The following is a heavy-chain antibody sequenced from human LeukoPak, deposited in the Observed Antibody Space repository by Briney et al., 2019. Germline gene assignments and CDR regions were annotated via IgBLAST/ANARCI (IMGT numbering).Heavy chain of an antibody. CDR1: GETFIHNF. J-gene: IGHJ4*02. Sequence: SETLSLTCAVYGETFIHNFWTWIRQPPGKGLEWIGQINHGGSTYYNPSLKSRVTILVDTSKNQFSLKLTSVIAADTAVYYCARAMPYFYGSIAVPGTIDYWGQGILVTVSS. CDR2: INHGGST. V-gene: IGHV4-34*01. CDR3: ARAMPYFYGSIAVPGTIDY. D-gene: IGHD6-19*01.